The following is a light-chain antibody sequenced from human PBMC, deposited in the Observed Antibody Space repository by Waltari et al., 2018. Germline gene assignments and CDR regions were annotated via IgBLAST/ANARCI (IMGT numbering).Light chain of an antibody. V-gene: IGKV3-15*01. CDR2: GAS. CDR3: QQYNNWPLT. J-gene: IGKJ4*01. CDR1: QTVSSN. Sequence: CRASQTVSSNLAWYQQKPGQAPRLLIYGASTRATGIPARFSGSGSGTEFTLTISSLQSEDFAVYYCQQYNNWPLTFGGGTKVEIK.